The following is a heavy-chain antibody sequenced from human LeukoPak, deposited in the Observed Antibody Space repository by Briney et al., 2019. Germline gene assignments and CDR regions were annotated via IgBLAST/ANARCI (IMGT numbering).Heavy chain of an antibody. CDR2: IYHSGST. V-gene: IGHV4-34*01. J-gene: IGHJ5*02. D-gene: IGHD3-10*01. CDR3: ARGITMVRGASGWFDP. Sequence: SETLSLTCAVYGGSFSGYYWSWIRQPPGKGLEWIGYIYHSGSTYYNPSLKSRVTISVDRSKNQSSLKLSSVTAADTAVYYCARGITMVRGASGWFDPWGQGTLVTVSS. CDR1: GGSFSGYY.